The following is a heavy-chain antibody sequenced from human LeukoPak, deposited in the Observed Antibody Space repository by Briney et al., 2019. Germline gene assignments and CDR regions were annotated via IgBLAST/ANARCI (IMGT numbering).Heavy chain of an antibody. CDR3: AREVVRFDY. Sequence: ASLKLSCKASGYTFNTHSITWVPQAPGQGLAWLGWINADTGKPTYVKDFAGRFVFYLYTSVSTAYLQISSLKAEDTAVYYCAREVVRFDYWGQGTLVTVSS. V-gene: IGHV7-4-1*02. CDR2: INADTGKP. J-gene: IGHJ4*02. D-gene: IGHD6-6*01. CDR1: GYTFNTHS.